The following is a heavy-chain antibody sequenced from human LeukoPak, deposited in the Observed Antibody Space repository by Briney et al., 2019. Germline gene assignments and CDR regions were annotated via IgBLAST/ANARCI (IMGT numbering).Heavy chain of an antibody. J-gene: IGHJ4*02. D-gene: IGHD6-13*01. CDR1: GGSISSYY. Sequence: SETLSLTCTVSGGSISSYYWSWIRQPPGKGLEWIGYIYYSGSTNYNPSLKSRVTISVDTSKNQFSLKLSSVTAADTAVYYCARGYGLQLVSYWGQGTLVTVSS. V-gene: IGHV4-59*12. CDR2: IYYSGST. CDR3: ARGYGLQLVSY.